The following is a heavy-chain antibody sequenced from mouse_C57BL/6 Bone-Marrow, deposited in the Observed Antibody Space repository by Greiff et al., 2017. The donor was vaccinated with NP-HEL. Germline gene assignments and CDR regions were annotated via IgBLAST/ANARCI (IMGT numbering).Heavy chain of an antibody. CDR2: IYPRSGNT. CDR1: GYTFTSYG. J-gene: IGHJ3*01. CDR3: ARRDYYSNPAWFAY. Sequence: VQLQQSGAELARPGASVKLSCTASGYTFTSYGISWVKQRTGQGLEWIGEIYPRSGNTYYNEKFKGKATLTADKSSSTAYMELRSLTSEDSAVYFCARRDYYSNPAWFAYWGQGTLVTVSA. D-gene: IGHD2-5*01. V-gene: IGHV1-81*01.